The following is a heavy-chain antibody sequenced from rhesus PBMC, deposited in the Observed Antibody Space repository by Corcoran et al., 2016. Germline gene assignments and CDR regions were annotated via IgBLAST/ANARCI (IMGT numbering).Heavy chain of an antibody. CDR1: GGSISSSY. J-gene: IGHJ6*01. V-gene: IGHV4-169*01. CDR2: IYGSGSST. Sequence: QLQLQESGPGLVKPSETLSVTCAVSGGSISSSYWSWIRQAPGKGLEWMGYIYGSGSSTNYNPTLKRRVTRSVDTAKNQLSLKLSSVTTADTAVYYCARASNWGDYSDGLDSWGQGVVVTVSS. D-gene: IGHD3-34*01. CDR3: ARASNWGDYSDGLDS.